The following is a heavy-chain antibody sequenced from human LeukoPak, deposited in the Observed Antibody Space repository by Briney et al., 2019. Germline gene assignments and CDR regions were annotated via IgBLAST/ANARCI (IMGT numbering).Heavy chain of an antibody. CDR2: IYYSGST. D-gene: IGHD1-26*01. J-gene: IGHJ4*02. V-gene: IGHV4-39*01. CDR1: GGSISSSSYY. Sequence: SETLSPTCTVSGGSISSSSYYWGWIRQPPGKGLEWIGSIYYSGSTYYNPSLKSRVTISVDTSKNQFSLKLSSVTAADTAVYYCARGVGIFDYWGQGTLVTVSS. CDR3: ARGVGIFDY.